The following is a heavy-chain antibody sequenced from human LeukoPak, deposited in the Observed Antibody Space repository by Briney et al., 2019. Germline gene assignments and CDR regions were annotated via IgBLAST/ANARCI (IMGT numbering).Heavy chain of an antibody. Sequence: GGSLRLSCAASGFTFSSYWMHWVRQAPGKGLEWVSRINSDGSSTSYADSVKGRFTISRDNAKNTLYLQMNSLRAEDTAVYYCARVGRDYGDFDYWGQGTLVTVSS. J-gene: IGHJ4*02. CDR2: INSDGSST. CDR3: ARVGRDYGDFDY. V-gene: IGHV3-74*01. CDR1: GFTFSSYW. D-gene: IGHD4-17*01.